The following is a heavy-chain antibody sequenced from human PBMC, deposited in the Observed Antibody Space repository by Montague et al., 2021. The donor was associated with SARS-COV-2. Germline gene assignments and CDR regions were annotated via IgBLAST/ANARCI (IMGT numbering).Heavy chain of an antibody. Sequence: SETLSLTCAVYGGSFSGYYWSWIRQPPGKGLEWIGQIYHSGSTNYNPSLKSRVTISVDTSKNQFSLKLSSVTAADTALYYCTVVPACISKGPNFYYMDVWGTGTTVTVSS. D-gene: IGHD2-15*01. CDR1: GGSFSGYY. CDR3: TVVPACISKGPNFYYMDV. J-gene: IGHJ6*03. CDR2: IYHSGST. V-gene: IGHV4-34*01.